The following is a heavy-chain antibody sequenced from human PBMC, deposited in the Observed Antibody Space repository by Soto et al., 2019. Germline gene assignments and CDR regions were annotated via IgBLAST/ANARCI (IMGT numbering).Heavy chain of an antibody. CDR3: ARDKITGLFDY. D-gene: IGHD2-8*02. CDR2: INHSGST. V-gene: IGHV4-34*01. CDR1: GGSFSGYY. J-gene: IGHJ4*02. Sequence: QVQLQQWGAGLLKPSETLSLTCAVYGGSFSGYYWTWIRQPPGTGLEWIGEINHSGSTNYNPSLKNRVTIAVDTSKTQFSLKQTSVTAADTAVYYCARDKITGLFDYWGQGTLVTVSS.